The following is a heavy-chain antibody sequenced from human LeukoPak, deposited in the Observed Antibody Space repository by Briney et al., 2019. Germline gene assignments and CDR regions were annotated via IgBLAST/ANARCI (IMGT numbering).Heavy chain of an antibody. D-gene: IGHD4-17*01. CDR3: ARGGEAGLAD. V-gene: IGHV4-59*01. CDR1: CASMSSYY. J-gene: IGHJ4*02. Sequence: SETLSLTCTVSCASMSSYYWTWIRQPPGKGLEWIGYIYSSGSTNSNPSLKSRVTISVDTSKNQFSLNLSSVTAADTAVYYCARGGEAGLADWGQGTLVTVSS. CDR2: IYSSGST.